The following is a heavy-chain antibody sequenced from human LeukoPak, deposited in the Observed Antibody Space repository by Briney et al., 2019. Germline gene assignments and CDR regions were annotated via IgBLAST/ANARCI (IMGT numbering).Heavy chain of an antibody. CDR2: IRQDGRET. V-gene: IGHV3-7*01. D-gene: IGHD6-19*01. Sequence: GGSLRLSCAASEFTFSAHWMSWVRQAPGKGLEWVANIRQDGRETYYVDSVKGRFSISRDNAKNSVYLQMTSLRVEDSAVSYCARQRGSGCLDYWGQGTLVTVSS. CDR3: ARQRGSGCLDY. CDR1: EFTFSAHW. J-gene: IGHJ4*02.